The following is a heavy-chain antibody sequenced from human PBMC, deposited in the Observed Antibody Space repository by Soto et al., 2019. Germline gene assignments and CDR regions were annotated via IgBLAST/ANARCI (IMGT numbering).Heavy chain of an antibody. J-gene: IGHJ5*02. Sequence: QVQLVQSGAEVKKPGSSVKVSCKTSGGTFGSYAISWVRQAPGQGLEWMGGIIPIFSTPNYAQKFQGRVTITADESTSTAYMELSSLRSEDTAVYYCAIPIQDYLDTSAPSAWFDPWGQGTLVTVSS. CDR2: IIPIFSTP. V-gene: IGHV1-69*12. CDR1: GGTFGSYA. CDR3: AIPIQDYLDTSAPSAWFDP. D-gene: IGHD3-22*01.